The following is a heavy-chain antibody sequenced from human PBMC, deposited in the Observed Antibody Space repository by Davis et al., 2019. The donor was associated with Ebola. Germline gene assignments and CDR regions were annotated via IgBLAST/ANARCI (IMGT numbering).Heavy chain of an antibody. D-gene: IGHD1-26*01. CDR1: AYTLTDFS. CDR2: FDPKYGEP. Sequence: ASAQVSCKVSAYTLTDFSVHWVRQAPGKGLEWWGCFDPKYGEPIYAEKFQVRLTLTEDTSSDTAYMELRSLRSEDTAVYYCSVGGQDVGFDYWGQGTLVPVSS. J-gene: IGHJ4*02. CDR3: SVGGQDVGFDY. V-gene: IGHV1-24*01.